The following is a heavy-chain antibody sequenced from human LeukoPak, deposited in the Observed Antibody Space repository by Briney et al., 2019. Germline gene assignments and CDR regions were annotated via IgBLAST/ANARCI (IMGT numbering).Heavy chain of an antibody. D-gene: IGHD6-6*01. CDR1: GFTFSNYN. Sequence: TSGGSLRLSCAASGFTFSNYNMNWVRQAPGKGLEWVSCISISSNYIYYPDSVKGRFTISRDNAKNSLYLQMNSLRAEDTAVYYCARVSIAARRGAFDIWGQGTMVTVSS. CDR2: ISISSNYI. CDR3: ARVSIAARRGAFDI. J-gene: IGHJ3*02. V-gene: IGHV3-21*01.